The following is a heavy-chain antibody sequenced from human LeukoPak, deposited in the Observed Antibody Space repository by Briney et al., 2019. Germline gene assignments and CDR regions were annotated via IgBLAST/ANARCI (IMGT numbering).Heavy chain of an antibody. D-gene: IGHD3-22*01. CDR2: IFYSGST. Sequence: SETLSLTCTVSGGSISGGRYFWGWIRQPPGKELEWIGTIFYSGSTYYNPSLKSRVTISVDTSKSQFSLKLSSVTAADTAVYYCARHRHYYDSTSTGDYWGQGTLVTVSS. CDR3: ARHRHYYDSTSTGDY. J-gene: IGHJ4*02. CDR1: GGSISGGRYF. V-gene: IGHV4-39*01.